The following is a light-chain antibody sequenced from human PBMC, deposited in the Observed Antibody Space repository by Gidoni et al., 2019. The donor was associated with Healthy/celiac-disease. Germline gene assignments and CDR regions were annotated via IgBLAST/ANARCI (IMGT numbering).Light chain of an antibody. Sequence: EIVLTQSPGTLSLSPGERATLSCRASQSVSSSYLAWYQQKPGQAPRLLIYGASSRATGIPDMFSGSGSGTDFTLTISRLDPEDFAVYYCQQYGSSPRLTFGGGTKVEIK. CDR2: GAS. V-gene: IGKV3-20*01. CDR1: QSVSSSY. CDR3: QQYGSSPRLT. J-gene: IGKJ4*01.